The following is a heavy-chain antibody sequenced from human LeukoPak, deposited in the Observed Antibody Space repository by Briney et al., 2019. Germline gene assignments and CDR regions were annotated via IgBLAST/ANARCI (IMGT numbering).Heavy chain of an antibody. D-gene: IGHD2-15*01. Sequence: GESLKISCKGSGYSFTNYWIGWVRQMPGKGLEWMGIIYPGDSDTRYSPSFQGQVTISTDKSISTAYLQWSSLKASDTAMYYCARAPRVGCSGGSCHNWFDPWGQGTLVTVSS. CDR3: ARAPRVGCSGGSCHNWFDP. CDR2: IYPGDSDT. V-gene: IGHV5-51*01. CDR1: GYSFTNYW. J-gene: IGHJ5*02.